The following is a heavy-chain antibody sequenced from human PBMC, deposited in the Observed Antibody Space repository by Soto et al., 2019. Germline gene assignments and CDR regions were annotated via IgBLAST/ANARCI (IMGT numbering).Heavy chain of an antibody. Sequence: ESGGGLVKPGGSLRLSCAASGFTFSNAWMNWVRQAPGKGLEWVGRIKSKTDGGTTDYAAPVKGRFTISRDDSKNTLYLQMNSLKTEDTAVYYCTTGGGDYCSGGSCHYYYYYGMDVWGQGTTVTVSS. CDR2: IKSKTDGGTT. J-gene: IGHJ6*02. CDR3: TTGGGDYCSGGSCHYYYYYGMDV. D-gene: IGHD2-15*01. CDR1: GFTFSNAW. V-gene: IGHV3-15*07.